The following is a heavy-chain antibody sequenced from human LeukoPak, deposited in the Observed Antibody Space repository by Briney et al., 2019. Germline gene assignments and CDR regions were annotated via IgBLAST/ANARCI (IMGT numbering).Heavy chain of an antibody. CDR1: GFTFGDYA. D-gene: IGHD6-19*01. V-gene: IGHV3-23*01. Sequence: GGSLRLSCTASGFTFGDYAMSWVRQAPGKGLEWVSAISGSGGSTYYADSVKGRFTISRDNSKNTLYLQMNSLRAEDTAVYYCAHIALWLLPHDYWGQGTLVTVSS. J-gene: IGHJ4*02. CDR2: ISGSGGST. CDR3: AHIALWLLPHDY.